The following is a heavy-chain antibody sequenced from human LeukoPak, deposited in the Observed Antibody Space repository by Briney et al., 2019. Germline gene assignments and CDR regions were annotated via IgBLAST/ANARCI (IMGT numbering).Heavy chain of an antibody. CDR3: ARDQSDYYGSGSYSEGSY. J-gene: IGHJ4*02. V-gene: IGHV3-48*02. D-gene: IGHD3-10*01. CDR2: ISSSSGTI. CDR1: GFTFSTYS. Sequence: GGSLRLSCAASGFTFSTYSMKWVRQAPGKGLEWVSYISSSSGTIYYADSVRGRFTISRDNAKNSLYLQMNGLRDEDTAVYYCARDQSDYYGSGSYSEGSYWGQGTLVTVSS.